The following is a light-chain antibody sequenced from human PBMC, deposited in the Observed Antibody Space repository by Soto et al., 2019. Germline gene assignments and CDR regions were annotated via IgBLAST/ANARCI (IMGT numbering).Light chain of an antibody. J-gene: IGLJ2*01. Sequence: QSALTQPPSASGSPGQSVTISCTGTSSDLGGYNYVSWYQHHPGKAPKLMIYEVNKRPSGVPDRFSGSKSGNTASLTVSGLQAEDEADYYCSSYADSSNFVVFGGGTKLTVL. CDR1: SSDLGGYNY. V-gene: IGLV2-8*01. CDR3: SSYADSSNFVV. CDR2: EVN.